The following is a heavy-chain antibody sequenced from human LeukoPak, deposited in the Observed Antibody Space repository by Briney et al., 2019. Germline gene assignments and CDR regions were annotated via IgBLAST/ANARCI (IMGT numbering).Heavy chain of an antibody. Sequence: SETLSLTCAVYGGSFSGYYWSWIRQPPGKGLEWIGEINHSGSTNYNPSLKSRVTISVDTSKNQFSLKLSSVTAADTAVYYCARQYSSGWYHFDYWGQGTLVNVSS. CDR2: INHSGST. V-gene: IGHV4-34*01. J-gene: IGHJ4*02. D-gene: IGHD6-19*01. CDR1: GGSFSGYY. CDR3: ARQYSSGWYHFDY.